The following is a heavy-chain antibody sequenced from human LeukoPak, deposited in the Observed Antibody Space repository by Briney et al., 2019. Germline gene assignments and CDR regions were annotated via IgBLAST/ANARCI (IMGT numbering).Heavy chain of an antibody. CDR2: IYYSGST. D-gene: IGHD3-9*01. V-gene: IGHV4-59*01. CDR1: GGSISRYY. Sequence: PSETLCLTCTASGGSISRYYWSWIRQPPGKGLEWIAYIYYSGSTKYNPALKSRVTISVDTSKNQFSLKLSSVTAADTAVYYCARVAYNYDILPGIRAEYFQHWGQGILVTVSS. J-gene: IGHJ1*01. CDR3: ARVAYNYDILPGIRAEYFQH.